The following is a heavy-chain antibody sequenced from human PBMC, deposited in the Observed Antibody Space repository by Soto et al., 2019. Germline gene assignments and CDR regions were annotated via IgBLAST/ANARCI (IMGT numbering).Heavy chain of an antibody. V-gene: IGHV4-59*01. J-gene: IGHJ4*02. Sequence: SETLSLTFTVSGGSISSYFWSWIRQPPGKGLEWIGYIYYSGNTNYNPSLKSRVTISVDTSEKQLSLKLSSVTAADTAVYYCARDLAAAGTPLFDFWGQGTLVTVSS. CDR3: ARDLAAAGTPLFDF. CDR1: GGSISSYF. CDR2: IYYSGNT. D-gene: IGHD6-13*01.